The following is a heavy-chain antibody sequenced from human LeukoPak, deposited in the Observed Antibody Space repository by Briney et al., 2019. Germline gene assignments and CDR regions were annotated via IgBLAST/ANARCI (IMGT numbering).Heavy chain of an antibody. V-gene: IGHV1-18*01. Sequence: ASVKVSCKASGYTFTSYGISWVRQAPGQGLEWMGWISAYNGNTNYAQKLQGRATMTTDTSTSTAYMELRSLRSDDTAVYYCARDRCIVGATGAEEFDYWGQGTLVTVSS. J-gene: IGHJ4*02. CDR1: GYTFTSYG. D-gene: IGHD1-26*01. CDR2: ISAYNGNT. CDR3: ARDRCIVGATGAEEFDY.